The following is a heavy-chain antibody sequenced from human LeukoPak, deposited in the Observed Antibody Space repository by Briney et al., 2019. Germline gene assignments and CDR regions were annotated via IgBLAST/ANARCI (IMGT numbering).Heavy chain of an antibody. CDR3: ARLFSPSYSSSWYPYGMDV. D-gene: IGHD6-13*01. Sequence: SETLSLTCTVSGGSISSYYWSWLRQPPGKGLEWIGYIYYSGSTNYNPSLKSRVTISVDTSKNQFSLKLSSVTAADTAVYYCARLFSPSYSSSWYPYGMDVWGQGTTVTVSS. V-gene: IGHV4-59*08. J-gene: IGHJ6*02. CDR1: GGSISSYY. CDR2: IYYSGST.